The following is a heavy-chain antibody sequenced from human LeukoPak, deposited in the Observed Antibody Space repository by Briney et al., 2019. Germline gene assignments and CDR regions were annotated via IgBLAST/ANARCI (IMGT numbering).Heavy chain of an antibody. D-gene: IGHD3-9*01. CDR2: INPNSGGT. CDR3: ARGPTYYDILTGYTI. CDR1: GYTFTGYY. V-gene: IGHV1-2*06. Sequence: EASVKVSCKASGYTFTGYYMHWVRQAPGQGLEWMGRINPNSGGTNYAQKFQGRVTMTRDTSISTAYMELSRLRSDDTAVYYCARGPTYYDILTGYTIWGQGTLVTVSS. J-gene: IGHJ4*02.